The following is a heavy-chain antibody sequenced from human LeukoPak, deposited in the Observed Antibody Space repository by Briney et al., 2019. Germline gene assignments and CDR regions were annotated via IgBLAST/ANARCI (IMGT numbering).Heavy chain of an antibody. V-gene: IGHV1-18*01. Sequence: ASVKVSCKASGYTFTSYGISWVRQAPGRGLEWMGWISAYNGNTNYAQKLQGRVTMTTDISTSTAYMELRSLRSDDTAVYYCARGSFCYGCNWFDPWGQGTLVTVSS. CDR2: ISAYNGNT. D-gene: IGHD4-17*01. CDR3: ARGSFCYGCNWFDP. J-gene: IGHJ5*02. CDR1: GYTFTSYG.